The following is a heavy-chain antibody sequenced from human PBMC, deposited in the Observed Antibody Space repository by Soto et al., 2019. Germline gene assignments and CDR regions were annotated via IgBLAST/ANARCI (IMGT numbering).Heavy chain of an antibody. J-gene: IGHJ4*02. Sequence: QVQLVESGGGVVQPGRSLRLSCAASGFTFSSYGMHWVRQAPGKGLEWVAVIWYDGSNKYYADSVKGRFTISRDNSKNTLYLQMNSLRAEDTAVYYCARDRVPYGDYFFWTKTDYWGQGTLVTVSS. CDR3: ARDRVPYGDYFFWTKTDY. CDR2: IWYDGSNK. CDR1: GFTFSSYG. D-gene: IGHD4-17*01. V-gene: IGHV3-33*01.